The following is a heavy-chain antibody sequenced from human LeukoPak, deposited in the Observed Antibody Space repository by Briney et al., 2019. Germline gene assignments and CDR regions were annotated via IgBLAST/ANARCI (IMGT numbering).Heavy chain of an antibody. CDR1: GFTFSSYA. D-gene: IGHD3-3*01. CDR2: ISYDGSNK. V-gene: IGHV3-30-3*01. Sequence: GRSLRLSCAASGFTFSSYAMHWVRQAPGKGLEWVAVISYDGSNKYYADSVKGRFTISRDNSKNTLYLQMNSLRAEDTAVYYCAREGAAYYDFWSGYCLYWGQGTLVTVSS. CDR3: AREGAAYYDFWSGYCLY. J-gene: IGHJ4*02.